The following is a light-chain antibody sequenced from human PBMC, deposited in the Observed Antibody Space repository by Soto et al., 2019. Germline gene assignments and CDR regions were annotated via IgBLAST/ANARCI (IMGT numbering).Light chain of an antibody. CDR3: KHYGTSII. J-gene: IGKJ5*01. CDR2: DVS. V-gene: IGKV3-11*01. CDR1: QNISNY. Sequence: LVLTQSPATLSLSPGNSATLSCRASQNISNYLIWYQHKPGQSPRLLIYDVSNRATGIQARFSGSGSGTEFTLTIRRLEPEDFAVYYCKHYGTSIICGQGTRLEIK.